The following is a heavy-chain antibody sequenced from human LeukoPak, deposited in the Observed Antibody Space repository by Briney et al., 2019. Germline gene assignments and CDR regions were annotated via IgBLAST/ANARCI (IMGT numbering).Heavy chain of an antibody. CDR1: GFTFSSYA. Sequence: PSGGSLRLSCAASGFTFSSYAMHWVRQAPGKGLEWVSLISGTGGSTYYADSVKGRFTISRDNSKNTLYLQMNSLRAEDTAVYYCAKDYEPLVGVHRWGDWFDPWGQGTLVTVSS. CDR2: ISGTGGST. CDR3: AKDYEPLVGVHRWGDWFDP. J-gene: IGHJ5*02. D-gene: IGHD1-26*01. V-gene: IGHV3-23*01.